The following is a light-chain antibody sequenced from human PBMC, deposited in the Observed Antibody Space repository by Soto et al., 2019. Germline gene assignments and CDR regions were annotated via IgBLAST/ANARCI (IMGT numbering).Light chain of an antibody. V-gene: IGLV2-14*01. CDR3: TSYSSSSAPYV. Sequence: QSALAQPASVYGAPGQSITISCAGTSSDVGGFRYVSWFQHLPGKAPKLVIYEVNNRPSGVSNRFSGSKSGNTASLTISGLQAEDEAHYYCTSYSSSSAPYVFGTGTKLTVL. CDR1: SSDVGGFRY. CDR2: EVN. J-gene: IGLJ1*01.